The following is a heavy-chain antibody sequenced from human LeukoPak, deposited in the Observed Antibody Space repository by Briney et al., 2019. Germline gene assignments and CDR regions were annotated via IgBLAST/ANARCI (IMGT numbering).Heavy chain of an antibody. CDR2: IWYDGSNK. V-gene: IGHV3-33*01. CDR1: GFIFSSYG. CDR3: AREAFDSSGHDPAWEDF. Sequence: PGRSLRLSCAASGFIFSSYGMHWVRQTPGKGLEWVAVIWYDGSNKYYADSVKGRFTISRDNSKNTLYLQMNSLRAEDTAVYYCAREAFDSSGHDPAWEDFWGQGTLVTVSS. D-gene: IGHD3-22*01. J-gene: IGHJ4*02.